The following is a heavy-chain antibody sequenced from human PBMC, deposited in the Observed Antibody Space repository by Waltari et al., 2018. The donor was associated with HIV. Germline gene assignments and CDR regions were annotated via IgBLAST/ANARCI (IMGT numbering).Heavy chain of an antibody. CDR2: IIAIFGTK. CDR1: GGTFISYA. CDR3: ATGRGADWYFDL. V-gene: IGHV1-69*01. D-gene: IGHD3-10*01. Sequence: QVQLVQSGAEVKKPGSSVKVSCKASGGTFISYAISWVRQAPGQGLEWMGEIIAIFGTKNDAQKFQGRVTITADESTSTAYMELSSLRSEDTAVYYCATGRGADWYFDLCGRGTLVTVSS. J-gene: IGHJ2*01.